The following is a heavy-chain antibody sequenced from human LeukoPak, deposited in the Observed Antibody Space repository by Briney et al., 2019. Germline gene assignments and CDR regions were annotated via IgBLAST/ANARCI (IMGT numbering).Heavy chain of an antibody. J-gene: IGHJ6*03. CDR2: ISSSSSYI. V-gene: IGHV3-21*01. CDR1: GFTFSSYS. CDR3: ASSPLDCSSTSCYNGNYYYYHYMDV. Sequence: GGSLRLSCAASGFTFSSYSMNWVRQAPGKGLEWVSSISSSSSYIYYADSVKGRFTISRDNAKNSLYLQMNSLRAEDTAVYYCASSPLDCSSTSCYNGNYYYYHYMDVWGKGTTVTVSS. D-gene: IGHD2-2*02.